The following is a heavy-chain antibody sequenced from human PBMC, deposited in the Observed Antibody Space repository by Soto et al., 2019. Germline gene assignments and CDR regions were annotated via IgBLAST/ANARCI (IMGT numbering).Heavy chain of an antibody. CDR3: ARDRIDYDFWSGIDY. CDR1: GFTFSDYY. Sequence: GGSLRLSCAASGFTFSDYYMSWIRQAPGKGLEWVSYISSSGSTIYYADSLKGRFTISRDNAKNSLYLQMNSLRAEDTAVYYCARDRIDYDFWSGIDYWGQGTLVTVSS. J-gene: IGHJ4*02. CDR2: ISSSGSTI. V-gene: IGHV3-11*01. D-gene: IGHD3-3*01.